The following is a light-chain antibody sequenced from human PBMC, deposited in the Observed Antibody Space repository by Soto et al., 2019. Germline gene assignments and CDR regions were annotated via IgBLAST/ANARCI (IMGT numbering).Light chain of an antibody. CDR3: QQLNSYPRT. V-gene: IGKV1-9*01. CDR1: QGISSY. Sequence: NQLTQSPSSLSASVGDRVTITCRASQGISSYLAWYQQKPGKAPKLLIYAASTLQSGVPSRFSGSGSGTDFTLTISSLQPEDFATYYCQQLNSYPRTFGPGTKVDIK. CDR2: AAS. J-gene: IGKJ3*01.